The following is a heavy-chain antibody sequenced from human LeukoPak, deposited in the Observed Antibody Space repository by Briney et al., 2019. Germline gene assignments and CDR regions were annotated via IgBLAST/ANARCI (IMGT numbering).Heavy chain of an antibody. CDR2: ISYDGSSK. Sequence: GRSLRLSCAASGFTFSSYAMHWVRQAPGKGLEWVAVISYDGSSKYYADSVKGRFTISRDNSKNTLYLQMNSLRAEDTAVYYCARPNFIVVVPAAIVYWGQGTLVTVSS. D-gene: IGHD2-2*01. CDR3: ARPNFIVVVPAAIVY. V-gene: IGHV3-30*01. CDR1: GFTFSSYA. J-gene: IGHJ4*02.